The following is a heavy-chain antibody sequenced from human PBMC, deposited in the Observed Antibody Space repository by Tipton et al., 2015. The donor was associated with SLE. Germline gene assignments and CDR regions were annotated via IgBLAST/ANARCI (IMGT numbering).Heavy chain of an antibody. CDR1: GGSISSYY. V-gene: IGHV4-59*01. CDR3: ARRYIKQWLAGAFDF. D-gene: IGHD6-19*01. Sequence: LRLSCTVSGGSISSYYWSWIRQPPGKGLEWIGYIYYSGSTNYNPSPKSRVTISVDTSKNQFSLKLSSVTAADTAVYYCARRYIKQWLAGAFDFWGQGTMVPVSS. CDR2: IYYSGST. J-gene: IGHJ3*01.